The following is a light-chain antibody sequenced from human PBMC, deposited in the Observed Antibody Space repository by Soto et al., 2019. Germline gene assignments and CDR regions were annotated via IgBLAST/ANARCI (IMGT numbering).Light chain of an antibody. CDR1: QGISSY. V-gene: IGKV1-9*01. J-gene: IGKJ1*01. CDR3: QQSYSIPLT. CDR2: GAS. Sequence: DIQLTQSPSFLSASVGDRVTITCRASQGISSYFAGYQQKPGKAPTLLIYGASTLQRGVSSRFSGSGSGTEFTLTISSLQPEDFATYYCQQSYSIPLTFGPGTKVEVK.